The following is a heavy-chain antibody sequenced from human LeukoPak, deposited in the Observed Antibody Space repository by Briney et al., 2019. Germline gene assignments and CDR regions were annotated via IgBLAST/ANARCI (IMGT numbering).Heavy chain of an antibody. Sequence: SETLSLTCAVYGGSFSGYYWSWIRQPPGKGLEWIGEINHSGSTNYNPSLKSRVTISVDTSKNQFSLKLSSVTAADTAVYYCARLGRSYYDSSGPFDYWGQRTLVTVSS. CDR2: INHSGST. J-gene: IGHJ4*02. V-gene: IGHV4-34*01. CDR3: ARLGRSYYDSSGPFDY. D-gene: IGHD3-22*01. CDR1: GGSFSGYY.